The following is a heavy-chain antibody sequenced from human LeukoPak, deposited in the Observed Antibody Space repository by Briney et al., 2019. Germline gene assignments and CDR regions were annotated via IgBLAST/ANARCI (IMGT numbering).Heavy chain of an antibody. CDR2: IYYSGST. D-gene: IGHD3-22*01. CDR3: ARYYYDSSGYQGGFYYFDY. V-gene: IGHV4-31*03. CDR1: GGSISSGGYY. J-gene: IGHJ4*02. Sequence: SETLPLTCTVSGGSISSGGYYWSWIRQHPGKGLEWIGYIYYSGSTYYNPSLKSRVTISVDTSKNQFSLKLSSVTAADTAVYYCARYYYDSSGYQGGFYYFDYWGQGTLVTVSS.